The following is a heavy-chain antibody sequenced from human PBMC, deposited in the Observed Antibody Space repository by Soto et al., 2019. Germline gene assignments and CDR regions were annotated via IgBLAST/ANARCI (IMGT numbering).Heavy chain of an antibody. Sequence: SVKVSCKASGGTFSSYAISWVRQAPGQGLEWMGGIIPIFGTANYAQKFQGRVTITADKSTSTAYMELSSLRSEDTAVYYCARERPITSQNIVGGYYYYGMDVWGQGATVTVSS. CDR1: GGTFSSYA. J-gene: IGHJ6*02. CDR3: ARERPITSQNIVGGYYYYGMDV. D-gene: IGHD1-20*01. V-gene: IGHV1-69*06. CDR2: IIPIFGTA.